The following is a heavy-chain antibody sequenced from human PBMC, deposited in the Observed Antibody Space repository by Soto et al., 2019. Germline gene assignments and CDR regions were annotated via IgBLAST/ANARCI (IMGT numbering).Heavy chain of an antibody. V-gene: IGHV1-69*06. Sequence: VQLVQSGAEVKKPGSSVKVSCKASGGTFSSYAISWVRQAPGQGLEWMGGIIPIFGTANYAQKFQGRVTITADKSTSTAYMELSSLRSEDTAVYYCARGKYSYGFPHYYGMDVWGQGTTVTVSS. CDR3: ARGKYSYGFPHYYGMDV. CDR1: GGTFSSYA. D-gene: IGHD5-18*01. CDR2: IIPIFGTA. J-gene: IGHJ6*02.